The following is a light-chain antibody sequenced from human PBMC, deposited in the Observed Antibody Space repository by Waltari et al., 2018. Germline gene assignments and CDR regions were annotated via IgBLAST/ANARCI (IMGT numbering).Light chain of an antibody. CDR1: TGAVTSGHY. V-gene: IGLV7-46*01. CDR3: LLSYSGVRLYWV. J-gene: IGLJ3*02. Sequence: QAVVTQEPSLTVSPGGTVTLTCGSSTGAVTSGHYPYWFQQKTGQAPRTLFYDTSDKHSGTPARFSGSLLGGKAALTLSGAQPEDEADYYCLLSYSGVRLYWVFGGGTKLTVL. CDR2: DTS.